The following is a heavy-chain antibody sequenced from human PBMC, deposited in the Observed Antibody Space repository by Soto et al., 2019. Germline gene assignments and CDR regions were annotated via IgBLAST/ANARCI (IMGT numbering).Heavy chain of an antibody. CDR3: VRKVVETTTSEAYWYFDV. D-gene: IGHD2-2*01. CDR1: GFTFSSFD. V-gene: IGHV3-23*01. CDR2: VSNGGDAT. Sequence: EVQLLESGGGLVQPGGSLRLSCAASGFTFSSFDMNWVRQAPGKGLEWVSRVSNGGDATFYADSVKGRVTISRVQSKNTLYLQMNNLRAEDTAVYYSVRKVVETTTSEAYWYFDVWGRGTLVTVSS. J-gene: IGHJ2*01.